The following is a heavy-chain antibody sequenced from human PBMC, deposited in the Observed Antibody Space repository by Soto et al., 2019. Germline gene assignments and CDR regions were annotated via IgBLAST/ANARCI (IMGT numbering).Heavy chain of an antibody. V-gene: IGHV3-53*01. CDR2: IYSSGAT. Sequence: EVQLVESGGGLIQPGGSLRLSCIPSGFIVSHNYMSWVRQAPGTGLEWVSVIYSSGATYYADSVKGRFTISRDDSKNTLYLQMNTLRAEDTAVYDCARGITGTTFDYWGQGTLVPVSS. J-gene: IGHJ4*02. D-gene: IGHD1-20*01. CDR1: GFIVSHNY. CDR3: ARGITGTTFDY.